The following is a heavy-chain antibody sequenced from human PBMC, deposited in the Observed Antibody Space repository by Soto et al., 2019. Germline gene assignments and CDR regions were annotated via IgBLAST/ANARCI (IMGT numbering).Heavy chain of an antibody. CDR2: ISYDGSNK. J-gene: IGHJ4*02. V-gene: IGHV3-30*18. Sequence: QVQLVESGGGVVQPGRSLRLSCAASGFTFSSYGMHWVRQAPGKGLEWVAVISYDGSNKYYADSVKGRFTISRDNSKNTRYLQMNSLRAEDTAVYYCAKDEEADYYDSTNPGYWGQGTLVTVSS. CDR3: AKDEEADYYDSTNPGY. CDR1: GFTFSSYG. D-gene: IGHD3-22*01.